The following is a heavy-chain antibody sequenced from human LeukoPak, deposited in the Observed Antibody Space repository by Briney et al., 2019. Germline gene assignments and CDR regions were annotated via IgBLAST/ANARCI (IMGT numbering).Heavy chain of an antibody. Sequence: GGSLRLSCAASGFTFSSYGMHWVRQAPGKGLEWVAVISYDGSNKYYADSVEGRFTISRDNSKNTLYLQMNSLRAEDTAVYYCARIAAADTPFDYWGQGTLVTVSS. CDR3: ARIAAADTPFDY. CDR2: ISYDGSNK. V-gene: IGHV3-30*03. CDR1: GFTFSSYG. D-gene: IGHD6-13*01. J-gene: IGHJ4*02.